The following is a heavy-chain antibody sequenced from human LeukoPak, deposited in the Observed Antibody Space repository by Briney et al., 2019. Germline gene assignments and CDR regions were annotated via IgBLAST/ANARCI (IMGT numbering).Heavy chain of an antibody. J-gene: IGHJ4*02. Sequence: ASVKVSCKASGYTFTSYGISWVRQAPGQGLDWMGWITAYNDNTNYAQKIQGRATMTTDTSTSTAYMELRSLRSDDTAVYYCARALLWFGEPSHIDYWGQGTLVTVSS. D-gene: IGHD3-10*01. CDR2: ITAYNDNT. CDR1: GYTFTSYG. CDR3: ARALLWFGEPSHIDY. V-gene: IGHV1-18*01.